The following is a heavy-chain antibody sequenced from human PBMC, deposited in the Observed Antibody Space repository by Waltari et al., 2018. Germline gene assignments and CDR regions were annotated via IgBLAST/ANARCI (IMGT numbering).Heavy chain of an antibody. D-gene: IGHD6-13*01. CDR3: ARTGYSSSWYFDY. CDR1: GFTFSSYA. CDR2: IYSGGRST. J-gene: IGHJ4*02. V-gene: IGHV3-23*03. Sequence: EVQLLESGGGLVQPGGSLRLSCAASGFTFSSYAMSWVRQAPGKGLEWVSVIYSGGRSTYYADSVKGRFTISRDNSKNTLYLQMNSLRAEDTAVYYCARTGYSSSWYFDYWGQGTLVTVSS.